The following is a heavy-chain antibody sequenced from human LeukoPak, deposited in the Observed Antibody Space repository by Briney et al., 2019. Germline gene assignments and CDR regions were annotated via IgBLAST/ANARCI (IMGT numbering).Heavy chain of an antibody. J-gene: IGHJ4*02. Sequence: PSETLSLTCAVSGGSISSSNWWSWVRPPPGKGLEWIGEIYHSGSTNYNPSLKSRVTISVDKSKNQFSLKLSSVTAADTAVYYCARDPRMYSCGWGIDYWGQGTLVTVSS. D-gene: IGHD6-19*01. CDR2: IYHSGST. CDR3: ARDPRMYSCGWGIDY. CDR1: GGSISSSNW. V-gene: IGHV4-4*02.